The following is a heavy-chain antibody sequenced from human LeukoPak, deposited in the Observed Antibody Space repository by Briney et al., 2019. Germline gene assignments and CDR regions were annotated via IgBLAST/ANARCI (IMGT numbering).Heavy chain of an antibody. D-gene: IGHD3-10*02. CDR2: INTYSGGT. CDR3: ARGYYVEYYFDY. V-gene: IGHV1-2*06. J-gene: IGHJ4*02. Sequence: ASVKVSCKASGYTFTGYYIHWVRQAPGQGLEWMGQINTYSGGTDYAQKFQGRVTMTRDTSTSTVYMELSSLRSGDTAVYYCARGYYVEYYFDYWGQGTLVTVSS. CDR1: GYTFTGYY.